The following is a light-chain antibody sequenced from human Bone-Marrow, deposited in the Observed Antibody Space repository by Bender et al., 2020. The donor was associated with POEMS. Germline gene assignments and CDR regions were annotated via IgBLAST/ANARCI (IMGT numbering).Light chain of an antibody. CDR3: QAWDSTTVV. V-gene: IGLV3-1*01. J-gene: IGLJ2*01. CDR1: KLGDRY. Sequence: SYELTQPPSVSVSPGQTAIITCSGDKLGDRYACWYQQKPGRSPVLVIYQDSKRPSGIPERFSGSNSGNTATLTISGTQAMDEADYYCQAWDSTTVVFGGGTKLTVL. CDR2: QDS.